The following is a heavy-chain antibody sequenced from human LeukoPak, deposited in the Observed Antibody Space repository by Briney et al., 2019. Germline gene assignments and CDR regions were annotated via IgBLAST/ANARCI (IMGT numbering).Heavy chain of an antibody. J-gene: IGHJ4*02. V-gene: IGHV3-23*01. CDR2: ISGSGGRI. CDR1: GFTFSSYS. Sequence: GGSLRLSCAASGFTFSSYSMSWVRQAPGKGLEWVSSISGSGGRIDYADSVKGRFTISRDNSKNTLSLQLDSLTAEDTAVYYCTKNPRLEGWIYFDSWGQGILVTVSS. CDR3: TKNPRLEGWIYFDS. D-gene: IGHD1-1*01.